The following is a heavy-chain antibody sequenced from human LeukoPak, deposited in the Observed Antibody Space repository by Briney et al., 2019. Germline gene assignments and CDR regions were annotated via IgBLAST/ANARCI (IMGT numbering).Heavy chain of an antibody. CDR1: GYTFTSYY. CDR3: ASSIRDSSSWYGGDSSGPGDY. D-gene: IGHD6-13*01. CDR2: INPSGGST. V-gene: IGHV1-46*01. J-gene: IGHJ4*02. Sequence: GASVKVSCKASGYTFTSYYMHWVRQAPGQRLEWLGIINPSGGSTSYAQKFQGRVTMTRDTSTSTVYMELSSLRSEDTAVYYCASSIRDSSSWYGGDSSGPGDYWGQGTLVTVSS.